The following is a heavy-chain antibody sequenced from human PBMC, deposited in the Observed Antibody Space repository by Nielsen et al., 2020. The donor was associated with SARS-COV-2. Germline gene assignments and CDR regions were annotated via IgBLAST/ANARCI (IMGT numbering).Heavy chain of an antibody. V-gene: IGHV3-53*01. Sequence: GGSLRLSCAASGFTVSSNYMSWVRQAPGKGLEWVSVIYSGGSTYYADSVKGRFTISRDNSKNTLYLQMNSLRAEDTAVYYCARDAERFSVFGVIIGGWDYMDVWGKGTTVTVSS. CDR1: GFTVSSNY. CDR3: ARDAERFSVFGVIIGGWDYMDV. CDR2: IYSGGST. D-gene: IGHD3-3*01. J-gene: IGHJ6*03.